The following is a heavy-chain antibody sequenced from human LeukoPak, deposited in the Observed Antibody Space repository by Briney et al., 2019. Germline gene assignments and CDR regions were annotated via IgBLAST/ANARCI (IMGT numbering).Heavy chain of an antibody. Sequence: GGSLRLSCAASGFSFSAYWMSWVRLAPGKGLEWVANINQDGSEKYYVDSVKGRFTISRDNAKDSLYLQMSSLRAGDTAVYYCVRGGGDFNLWGQGTLVTVSS. D-gene: IGHD3-16*01. CDR3: VRGGGDFNL. J-gene: IGHJ4*02. CDR2: INQDGSEK. CDR1: GFSFSAYW. V-gene: IGHV3-7*01.